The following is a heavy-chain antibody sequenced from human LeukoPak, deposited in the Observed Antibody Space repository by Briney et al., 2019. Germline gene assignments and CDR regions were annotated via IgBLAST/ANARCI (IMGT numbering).Heavy chain of an antibody. D-gene: IGHD3-22*01. V-gene: IGHV4-59*01. CDR1: GGSTSSNY. Sequence: PSETLSLTCTVSGGSTSSNYWSWIPQPPGKGLEWIGYIYYSGSTNYNPSLKSRVTISVDTSKDQFSLKLSSVTGADTAVYYCARGSGYYFYWGQGTLVTV. CDR2: IYYSGST. J-gene: IGHJ4*02. CDR3: ARGSGYYFY.